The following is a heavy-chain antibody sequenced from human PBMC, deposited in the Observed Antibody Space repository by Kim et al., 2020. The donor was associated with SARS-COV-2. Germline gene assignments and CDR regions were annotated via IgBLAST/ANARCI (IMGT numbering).Heavy chain of an antibody. J-gene: IGHJ3*01. CDR1: GFTFSSYA. Sequence: GGSLRLSCAASGFTFSSYAMHWVRQAPGKGLEWVAVISYDGSNKYYADSVKGRFTISRDNSKNTLYLQMNSLRAEDTAVYYCARARNYYDSSGYYLDAF. D-gene: IGHD3-22*01. V-gene: IGHV3-30*04. CDR2: ISYDGSNK. CDR3: ARARNYYDSSGYYLDAF.